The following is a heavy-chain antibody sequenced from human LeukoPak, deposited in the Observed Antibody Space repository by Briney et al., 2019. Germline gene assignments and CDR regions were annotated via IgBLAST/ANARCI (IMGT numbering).Heavy chain of an antibody. J-gene: IGHJ4*02. Sequence: SETLSLTCTVSGGSISSYYWNWIRQPPGKGLEWIGYIYSSGSINYNPSLKSRVTISIDTSKNQFSLKLLSVTAADTAVYYCARGSAYGYVRLAEYWGQGTLVTVSS. CDR1: GGSISSYY. CDR2: IYSSGSI. D-gene: IGHD3-10*02. V-gene: IGHV4-59*01. CDR3: ARGSAYGYVRLAEY.